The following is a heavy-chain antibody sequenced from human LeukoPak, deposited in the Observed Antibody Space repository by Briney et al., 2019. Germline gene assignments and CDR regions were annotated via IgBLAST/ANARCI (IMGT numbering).Heavy chain of an antibody. V-gene: IGHV3-66*01. CDR2: IDSGGST. J-gene: IGHJ6*01. CDR3: ARTYGDYDYYYGMDV. CDR1: GITVSSHY. D-gene: IGHD4-17*01. Sequence: PGGSLRLFCAASGITVSSHYMTWVRQAPGKGLEWVSVIDSGGSTNSADSVKGRFSVSRDNSKNTLYLQMNSLRVEDTAVYYCARTYGDYDYYYGMDVWGQGTTVTVSS.